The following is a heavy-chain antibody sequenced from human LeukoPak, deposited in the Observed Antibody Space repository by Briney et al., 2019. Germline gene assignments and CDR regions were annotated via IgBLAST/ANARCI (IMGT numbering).Heavy chain of an antibody. Sequence: GGSLRLSCTVSGFSVSDNPMSWVRHATGEGLEWVSFIYSGTTHYSDSVKGRCTISRDNSKNTLYLQMNSLRAEDTAVYYCARRAGAYSHPYDYWGQGTLVTVSS. D-gene: IGHD4/OR15-4a*01. CDR1: GFSVSDNP. V-gene: IGHV3-53*01. CDR2: IYSGTT. CDR3: ARRAGAYSHPYDY. J-gene: IGHJ4*02.